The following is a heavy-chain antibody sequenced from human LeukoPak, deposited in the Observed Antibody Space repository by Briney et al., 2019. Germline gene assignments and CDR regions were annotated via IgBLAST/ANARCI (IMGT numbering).Heavy chain of an antibody. J-gene: IGHJ4*02. CDR3: ARPLYGDYELDY. V-gene: IGHV1-3*01. CDR2: INAGNGNT. Sequence: XXXQXLXXMGWINAGNGNTKYSQKFQGRVTITRDTSASTAYMELSSLRSEDTAVYYCARPLYGDYELDYWGQGTLVTVSS. D-gene: IGHD4-17*01.